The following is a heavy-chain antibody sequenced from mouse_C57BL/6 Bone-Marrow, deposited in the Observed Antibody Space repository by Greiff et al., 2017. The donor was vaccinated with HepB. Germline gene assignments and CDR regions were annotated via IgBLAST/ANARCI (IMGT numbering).Heavy chain of an antibody. CDR1: GYSFTGYY. V-gene: IGHV1-42*01. CDR2: INPSTGGT. J-gene: IGHJ1*03. Sequence: EVKLMESGPELVKPGASVKISCKASGYSFTGYYMNWVKQSPEKSLEWIGEINPSTGGTTYNQKFKAKATLTVDKSSSTAYMQLKSLTSEDSAVYYCARRRYGSSWHWYFDVWGTGTTVTVSS. CDR3: ARRRYGSSWHWYFDV. D-gene: IGHD1-1*01.